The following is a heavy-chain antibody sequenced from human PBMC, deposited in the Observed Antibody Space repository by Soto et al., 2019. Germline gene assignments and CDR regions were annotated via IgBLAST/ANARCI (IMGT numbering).Heavy chain of an antibody. J-gene: IGHJ6*02. CDR1: GYSFTSYW. Sequence: GESLKISCNGSGYSFTSYWIGWVRQMPGKGLEWMGIIYPGDSDTRYSPSFQGQVTISADKSISTAYLQWSSLKASDTAMYYCARTDYEETYYYYYGMDVWGQGTTVTVSS. D-gene: IGHD4-17*01. CDR2: IYPGDSDT. CDR3: ARTDYEETYYYYYGMDV. V-gene: IGHV5-51*01.